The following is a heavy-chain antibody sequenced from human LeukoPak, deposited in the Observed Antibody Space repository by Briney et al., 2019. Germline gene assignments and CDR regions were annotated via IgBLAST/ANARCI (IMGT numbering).Heavy chain of an antibody. CDR2: IYYSGST. J-gene: IGHJ4*02. D-gene: IGHD5-18*01. Sequence: SETLSLTCTVSGGSISSSSYYWGWIRQPPGKGLEWIGSIYYSGSTYYNPSLKSRVTISVDTSKNQFSLKLSSVTAADTAVYYCARGHRGYSYGFSYWGQGTLVTVSS. V-gene: IGHV4-39*07. CDR3: ARGHRGYSYGFSY. CDR1: GGSISSSSYY.